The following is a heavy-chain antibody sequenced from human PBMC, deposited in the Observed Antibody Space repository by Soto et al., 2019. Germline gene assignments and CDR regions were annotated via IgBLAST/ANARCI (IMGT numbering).Heavy chain of an antibody. CDR2: IYYNGNT. CDR3: ARSNWYSEY. V-gene: IGHV4-59*11. D-gene: IGHD7-27*01. Sequence: QVQLQESGPGLVKPSETLSLTCTVSGGSISNHYWSWIRQPPGKGLEWIGYIYYNGNTHYNPSLKSRVTMSVDTSKNQFSLKLSSVTAADTAVYYCARSNWYSEYWGQGTLVTVSS. J-gene: IGHJ4*02. CDR1: GGSISNHY.